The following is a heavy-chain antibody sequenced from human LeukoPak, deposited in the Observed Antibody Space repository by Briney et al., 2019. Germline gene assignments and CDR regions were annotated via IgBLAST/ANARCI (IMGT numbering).Heavy chain of an antibody. CDR1: GGSINSGSQY. CDR3: ASKKCSSTSCYNWDYYYYYYMDV. J-gene: IGHJ6*03. V-gene: IGHV4-61*02. Sequence: SETLSLTCTVSGGSINSGSQYWSWIRQPAGKGLEWIGRIYTSGGTNYNPSLKSRVTISVDTSKNQFSLKLSSVTAADTAVYYCASKKCSSTSCYNWDYYYYYYMDVWGKGTTVTVSS. CDR2: IYTSGGT. D-gene: IGHD2-2*02.